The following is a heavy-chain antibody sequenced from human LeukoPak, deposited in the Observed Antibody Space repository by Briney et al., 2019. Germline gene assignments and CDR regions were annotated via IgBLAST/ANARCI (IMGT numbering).Heavy chain of an antibody. J-gene: IGHJ4*02. V-gene: IGHV3-33*06. CDR2: IWYDGSRK. CDR3: AKNRFSWLLADY. CDR1: GFSFSSYG. Sequence: GGSLRLSCAASGFSFSSYGIHWVRQAPGKGLEWVTLIWYDGSRKYYADSVKGRFTISRDNSKNMVFLQMNSLRAEDTAVYYCAKNRFSWLLADYWGQGILVTVSS. D-gene: IGHD3-3*01.